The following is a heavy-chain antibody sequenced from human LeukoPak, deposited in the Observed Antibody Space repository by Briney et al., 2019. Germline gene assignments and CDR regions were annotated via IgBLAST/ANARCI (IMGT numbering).Heavy chain of an antibody. Sequence: GGSLRLSCAASGFTFSNAWMSWVRQAPGKGLEWVGRIKSKTDGGTTDYAAPVKGRFTISRDDSKNTLYLQMNSLKTEDTAVYYCTTVVAQLWLFGAFDIWGQGTMVIVSS. CDR3: TTVVAQLWLFGAFDI. V-gene: IGHV3-15*01. J-gene: IGHJ3*02. D-gene: IGHD5-18*01. CDR1: GFTFSNAW. CDR2: IKSKTDGGTT.